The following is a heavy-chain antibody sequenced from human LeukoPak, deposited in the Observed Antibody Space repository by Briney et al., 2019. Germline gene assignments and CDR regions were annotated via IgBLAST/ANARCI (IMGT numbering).Heavy chain of an antibody. J-gene: IGHJ4*02. CDR3: ARQGWEWELLGSGSFDY. CDR2: IYHSGST. Sequence: SETLSLTCAVSGYSISSGYYWGGIRQPPGKGLEWIGSIYHSGSTYYNPSLKSRVTISVDTSKNQFSLKLSSVTAADTAVYYCARQGWEWELLGSGSFDYWGQGTLVTVSS. D-gene: IGHD1-26*01. V-gene: IGHV4-38-2*01. CDR1: GYSISSGYY.